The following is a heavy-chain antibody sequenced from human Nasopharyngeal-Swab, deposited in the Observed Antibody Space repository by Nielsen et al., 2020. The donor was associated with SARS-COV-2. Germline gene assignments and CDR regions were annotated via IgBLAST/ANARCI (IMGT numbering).Heavy chain of an antibody. Sequence: GSLRLSRTVSGGSISSSSYYWGWIRQPPGKGLEWIGSIYYSGSTYYNPSLKSRVTISVDTSKNQFSLKLSSVTAADTAVYYCARHRRRWLQLQADAFDIWGQGTMVIVSS. D-gene: IGHD5-24*01. CDR2: IYYSGST. J-gene: IGHJ3*02. V-gene: IGHV4-39*01. CDR3: ARHRRRWLQLQADAFDI. CDR1: GGSISSSSYY.